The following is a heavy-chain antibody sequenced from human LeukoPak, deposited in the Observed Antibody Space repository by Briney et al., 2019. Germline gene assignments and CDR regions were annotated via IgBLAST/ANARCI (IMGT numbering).Heavy chain of an antibody. V-gene: IGHV1-18*01. CDR1: GYTFTSYG. D-gene: IGHD2-21*02. CDR2: ISAYNGNT. Sequence: ASVKVSCKASGYTFTSYGISWVRQAPGQGLEWMGWISAYNGNTNYAQKFQGRVTMTRDTSTSTVYMELSSLRSEDTAVYYCASDRQDCGGDCQSSGPYYGMDVWGQGTTVTVSS. CDR3: ASDRQDCGGDCQSSGPYYGMDV. J-gene: IGHJ6*02.